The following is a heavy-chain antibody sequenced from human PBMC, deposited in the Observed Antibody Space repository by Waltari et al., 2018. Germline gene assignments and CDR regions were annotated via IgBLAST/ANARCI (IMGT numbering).Heavy chain of an antibody. CDR1: GFTFDDYA. Sequence: EVQLVESGGGLVQPGRSLRLSCAASGFTFDDYAMHWVRQAPGKGLEWVSVITWNSGSIGYADSVKGRFTISRDNAKNSLYLQMNSLRAEDTALYYCAKATWFTTGFFEASDYWGQGTLVTVSS. V-gene: IGHV3-9*01. J-gene: IGHJ4*02. CDR2: ITWNSGSI. CDR3: AKATWFTTGFFEASDY. D-gene: IGHD1-1*01.